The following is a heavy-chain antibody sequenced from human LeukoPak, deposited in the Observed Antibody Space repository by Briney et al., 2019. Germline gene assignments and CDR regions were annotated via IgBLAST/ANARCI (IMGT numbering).Heavy chain of an antibody. D-gene: IGHD6-19*01. V-gene: IGHV3-30*02. CDR1: GFTFSSYG. J-gene: IGHJ4*02. Sequence: QPGGSLRLSCAASGFTFSSYGMHWVRQAPGKGLEWVAFIRYDGSNKYYADSVKGRFTISRGNSKNTLYLQMNSLRAEDTAVYYCAKGPLSSGWYEYYFDYWGQGTLVTVSS. CDR3: AKGPLSSGWYEYYFDY. CDR2: IRYDGSNK.